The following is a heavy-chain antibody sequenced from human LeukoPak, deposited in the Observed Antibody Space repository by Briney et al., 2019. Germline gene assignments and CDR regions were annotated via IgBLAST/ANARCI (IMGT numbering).Heavy chain of an antibody. J-gene: IGHJ4*02. CDR2: ISSSSSYI. CDR3: ARYCSGGSCKPGFDY. D-gene: IGHD2-15*01. Sequence: GGSLRLSCAASGFTFSSYSMNWVRQAPGKGLEWVSSISSSSSYIYYADSVKGRFTISRDNAKNSLYLQMNSLRAEDTAVYYCARYCSGGSCKPGFDYWGQGTLVTVSS. CDR1: GFTFSSYS. V-gene: IGHV3-21*01.